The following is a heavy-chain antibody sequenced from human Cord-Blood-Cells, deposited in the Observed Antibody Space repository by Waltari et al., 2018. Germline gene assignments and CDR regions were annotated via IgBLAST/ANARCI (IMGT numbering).Heavy chain of an antibody. CDR3: ARQVEMATINDALDI. D-gene: IGHD5-12*01. J-gene: IGHJ3*02. V-gene: IGHV4-59*01. Sequence: QVQLQESGPGLVKPSETLSLTCTVSGGSISSYYWRWIRQPPGKGREWIGYIYYGVSTNYHPALTSRVTISVYTSKNECSLKLSSVTAADTAVYYCARQVEMATINDALDIWGQGTMVTVSS. CDR2: IYYGVST. CDR1: GGSISSYY.